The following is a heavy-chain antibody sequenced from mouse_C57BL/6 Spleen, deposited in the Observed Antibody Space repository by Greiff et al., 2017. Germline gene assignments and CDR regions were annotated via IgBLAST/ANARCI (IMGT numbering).Heavy chain of an antibody. D-gene: IGHD2-1*01. CDR1: GFTFSDYG. CDR2: ISSGSSTI. V-gene: IGHV5-17*01. J-gene: IGHJ4*01. CDR3: ARREGNYVNYYAMDY. Sequence: EVQVVESGGGLVKPGGSLKLSCAASGFTFSDYGMHWVRQAPEKGLEWVAYISSGSSTIYYADTVKGRFTISRDNAKNTLFLQMTSLRSEDTAMYYCARREGNYVNYYAMDYWGQGTSVTVSS.